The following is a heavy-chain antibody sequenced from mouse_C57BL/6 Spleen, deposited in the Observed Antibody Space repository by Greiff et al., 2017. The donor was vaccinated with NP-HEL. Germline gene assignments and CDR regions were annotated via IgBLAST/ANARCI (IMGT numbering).Heavy chain of an antibody. D-gene: IGHD4-1*01. CDR2: IWRGGST. CDR3: AKNYGLGRDAMDY. CDR1: GFSLTSYG. J-gene: IGHJ4*01. V-gene: IGHV2-5*01. Sequence: QVQLQQSGPGLVQPSQSLSITCTVSGFSLTSYGVHWVRQSPGKGLEWLGVIWRGGSTDYNAAFMSRLSITKDNSKSQVFFKMNSLQADDTAIYYCAKNYGLGRDAMDYWGQGTSVTVSS.